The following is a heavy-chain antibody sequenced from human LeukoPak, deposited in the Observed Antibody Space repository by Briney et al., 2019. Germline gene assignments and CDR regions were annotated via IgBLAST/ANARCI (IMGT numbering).Heavy chain of an antibody. J-gene: IGHJ4*02. CDR3: ARGGRRF. D-gene: IGHD3-16*01. CDR2: IGSSGAYI. Sequence: GGSLRLSCAASGFTFSDYTMNWVRQAPGKGLEWVSSIGSSGAYIYYADSVKGRFSISRDNAKNSLYLQMNSLRGEDTAVYYCARGGRRFWGQGTLVTVSS. CDR1: GFTFSDYT. V-gene: IGHV3-21*06.